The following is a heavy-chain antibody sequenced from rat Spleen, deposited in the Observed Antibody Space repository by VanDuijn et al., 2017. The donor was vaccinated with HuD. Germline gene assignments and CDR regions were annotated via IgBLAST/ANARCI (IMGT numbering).Heavy chain of an antibody. V-gene: IGHV5-31*01. CDR2: ITNTGGST. J-gene: IGHJ2*01. Sequence: EVQVVESGGGLVQPGRSLKLSCAASGFIFSDYYMAWVRQAPGKGLEWVASITNTGGSTYYPDSVKGRFTISRDNAKSTLYLQMNRLRSEDTAIYYCVREKSGVDFWGQGVMVTVAS. CDR1: GFIFSDYY. D-gene: IGHD4-3*01. CDR3: VREKSGVDF.